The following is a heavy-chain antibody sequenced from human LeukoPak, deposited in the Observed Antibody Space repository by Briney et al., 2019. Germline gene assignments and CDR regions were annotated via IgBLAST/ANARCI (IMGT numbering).Heavy chain of an antibody. J-gene: IGHJ6*03. CDR1: GFTVSSNY. D-gene: IGHD5-24*01. V-gene: IGHV3-9*01. CDR3: AKDRLATPSYYMDV. CDR2: ISWNSGSI. Sequence: GGSLRLSCAASGFTVSSNYMIWVRQAPGKGLEWVSGISWNSGSIGYADSVKGRFTISRDNAKNSLYLQMNSLRAEDTALYYCAKDRLATPSYYMDVWGKGTTVTVSS.